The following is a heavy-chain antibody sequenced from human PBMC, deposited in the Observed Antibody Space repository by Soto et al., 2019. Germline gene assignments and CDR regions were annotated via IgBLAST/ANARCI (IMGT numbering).Heavy chain of an antibody. Sequence: SETLSLTCSVSGGSMSGYYGTWIRQSPGKGLEWIGCVHFTVSTYSNPSLKSRVTISVDTSKNQFSLKLRYVTAADTAVYYCARHYCSEVFDYWGQGPLVTVSS. CDR1: GGSMSGYY. D-gene: IGHD2-15*01. J-gene: IGHJ4*02. CDR2: VHFTVST. V-gene: IGHV4-59*05. CDR3: ARHYCSEVFDY.